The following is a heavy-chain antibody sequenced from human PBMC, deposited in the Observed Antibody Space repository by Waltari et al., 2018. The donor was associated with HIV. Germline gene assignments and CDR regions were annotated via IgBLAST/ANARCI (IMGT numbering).Heavy chain of an antibody. J-gene: IGHJ5*02. D-gene: IGHD3-3*01. CDR1: GYILSQLS. Sequence: QVQLVQSGAEVKKPGASVKVSCTVSGYILSQLSIHWVRQAPGKGPEWMGGFDPEEGQTVFAQNFQGRVTLTEAPSANTAYMELSRLRSEDTAVYYCTTPWGVVRESSWFDPWGQGTLVIVSS. CDR3: TTPWGVVRESSWFDP. CDR2: FDPEEGQT. V-gene: IGHV1-24*01.